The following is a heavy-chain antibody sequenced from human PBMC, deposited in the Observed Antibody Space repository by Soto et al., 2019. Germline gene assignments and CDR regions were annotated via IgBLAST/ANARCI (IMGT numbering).Heavy chain of an antibody. D-gene: IGHD3-16*01. CDR1: GLAFSNYA. Sequence: EAQLLESGGGLVQPGGSLRLSCAASGLAFSNYAMTWVRQAPGKGLEWVSIITASGYSAYYGGAVKGRFTTSRDNSWSTLYLQMNGLRADDTAVYYCAKGDLLWDPFDFWGQGTLVTVSS. CDR2: ITASGYSA. J-gene: IGHJ4*02. V-gene: IGHV3-23*01. CDR3: AKGDLLWDPFDF.